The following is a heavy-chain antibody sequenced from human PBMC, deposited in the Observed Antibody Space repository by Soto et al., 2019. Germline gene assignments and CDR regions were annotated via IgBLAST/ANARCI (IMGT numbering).Heavy chain of an antibody. CDR1: GLTFSSYA. CDR3: AKAVYCSGGSCYPTLFDY. D-gene: IGHD2-15*01. Sequence: EVQLLESGGGLVQPGGSLRLSCAASGLTFSSYAMSWVRQAPGKGLEWVSAISGSGGSTYYADSVKGRFTISRDNSKNTLYLQMNSLRAEDTAVYYCAKAVYCSGGSCYPTLFDYWGQGTLVTVSS. V-gene: IGHV3-23*01. CDR2: ISGSGGST. J-gene: IGHJ4*02.